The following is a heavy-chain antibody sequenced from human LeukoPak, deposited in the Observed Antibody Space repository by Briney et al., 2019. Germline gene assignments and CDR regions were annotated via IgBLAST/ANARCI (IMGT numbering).Heavy chain of an antibody. V-gene: IGHV4-34*01. D-gene: IGHD3/OR15-3a*01. Sequence: SETLSLTCAINGESFSGLFCTWIRQSSGKGLEWIGEVSHSGSTLYNPSLKSRVTLSVDTFKNHFSLNLSSVTAADTAVHYCARGRTHNWFDPWGQGTLVTVPS. CDR2: VSHSGST. J-gene: IGHJ5*02. CDR1: GESFSGLF. CDR3: ARGRTHNWFDP.